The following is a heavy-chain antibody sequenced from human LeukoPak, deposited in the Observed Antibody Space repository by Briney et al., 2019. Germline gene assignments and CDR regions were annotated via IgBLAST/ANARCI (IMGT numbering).Heavy chain of an antibody. D-gene: IGHD3-10*01. V-gene: IGHV3-48*03. CDR2: TSSSGSTI. CDR3: AKALSITIGGASDY. J-gene: IGHJ4*02. CDR1: GFTFSSYE. Sequence: GGSLRLSCAASGFTFSSYEMNWVRQAPGKGLEWVLYTSSSGSTIYYADSVKGRFTISRDNSKNTLYLQMNSLRAEDTAVYYCAKALSITIGGASDYWGQGTLVTVSS.